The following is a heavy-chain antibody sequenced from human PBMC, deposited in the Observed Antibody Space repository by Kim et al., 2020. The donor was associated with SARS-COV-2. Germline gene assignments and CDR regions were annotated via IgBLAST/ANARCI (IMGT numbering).Heavy chain of an antibody. D-gene: IGHD6-13*01. Sequence: GGSLRLSCAASGFTFSSYAMNWVRQAPGKGLEWVSVISSSGGTTFYADSVKGRFTISRDDSKNTLYLQMNSLRAEDTAVYYCAKPAGSSVRGSSYYFDYWGQGTLVTVSS. CDR3: AKPAGSSVRGSSYYFDY. V-gene: IGHV3-23*01. J-gene: IGHJ4*02. CDR1: GFTFSSYA. CDR2: ISSSGGTT.